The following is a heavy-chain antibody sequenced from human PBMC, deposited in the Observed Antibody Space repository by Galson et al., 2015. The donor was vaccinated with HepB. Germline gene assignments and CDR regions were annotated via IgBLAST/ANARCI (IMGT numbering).Heavy chain of an antibody. Sequence: QSGAEVKKPGESLRISCKGSGYSFTSYWISWVRQMPGKGLEWMGRIDPSDSYTNYSPSFQGHVTISADKSISTAYLQWSSLKASDTAMYYCARQTYYYDSSGFYSFDYWGQGTLVTVSS. J-gene: IGHJ4*02. V-gene: IGHV5-10-1*01. CDR1: GYSFTSYW. CDR2: IDPSDSYT. D-gene: IGHD3-22*01. CDR3: ARQTYYYDSSGFYSFDY.